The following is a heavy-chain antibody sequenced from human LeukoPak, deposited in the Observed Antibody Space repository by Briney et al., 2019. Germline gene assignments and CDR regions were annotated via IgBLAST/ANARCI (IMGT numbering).Heavy chain of an antibody. V-gene: IGHV4-59*08. CDR1: GGSISSHY. CDR2: INYSGRT. D-gene: IGHD3-3*01. Sequence: SETLSLTCTVSGGSISSHYWSWIRQPPGKGLEWIGYINYSGRTNYNPSLKSRVTISVDTSKNQFSLKLSSVTAADTAVYYCASSFDFWSGYYDYWGQGTLVTVSS. CDR3: ASSFDFWSGYYDY. J-gene: IGHJ4*02.